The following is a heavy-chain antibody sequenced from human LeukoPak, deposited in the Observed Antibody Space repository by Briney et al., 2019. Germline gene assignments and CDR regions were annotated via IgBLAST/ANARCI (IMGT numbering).Heavy chain of an antibody. CDR1: GGTFSSYA. CDR2: IIPIFGTA. V-gene: IGHV1-69*13. Sequence: SVKVSCKASGGTFSSYAISWVRQAPGQGLEWMGGIIPIFGTANYAQKFQGRVTITADESTSTAYMELSSLRSEDTAVYYCARTLTTVTYENGFDYWGQGTLVTVSS. CDR3: ARTLTTVTYENGFDY. D-gene: IGHD4-11*01. J-gene: IGHJ4*02.